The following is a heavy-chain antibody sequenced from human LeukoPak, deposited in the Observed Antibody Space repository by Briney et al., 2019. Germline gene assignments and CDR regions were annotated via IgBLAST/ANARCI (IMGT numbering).Heavy chain of an antibody. CDR2: IYYSGST. J-gene: IGHJ4*02. V-gene: IGHV4-59*01. Sequence: SETLSLTCTVSGDSISSYYWSWIRQPPGKGLEWIGYIYYSGSTNYNPSLKSRVTISVDTSKNQFSLKLSSVTAADTAVYYCARRGSSTFFGYFDYWGQGTLVTVSS. D-gene: IGHD2-2*01. CDR3: ARRGSSTFFGYFDY. CDR1: GDSISSYY.